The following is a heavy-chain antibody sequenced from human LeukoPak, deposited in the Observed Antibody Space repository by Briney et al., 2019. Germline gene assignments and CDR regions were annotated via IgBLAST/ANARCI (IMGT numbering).Heavy chain of an antibody. V-gene: IGHV4-61*02. J-gene: IGHJ4*02. CDR1: GGSISGGSYY. D-gene: IGHD3-3*01. CDR2: IYTSGST. CDR3: ARSVYYDFWSGYSYYFDY. Sequence: SQTLSLTCTVSGGSISGGSYYWSWIRQPAGKGLEWIGRIYTSGSTNYNPSLKSRVTISVDTSKNQFSLKLSSVTAADTAVYYCARSVYYDFWSGYSYYFDYWGQGTLVTVSS.